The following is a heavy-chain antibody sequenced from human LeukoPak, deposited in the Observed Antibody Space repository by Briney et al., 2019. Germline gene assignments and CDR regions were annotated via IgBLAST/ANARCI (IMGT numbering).Heavy chain of an antibody. J-gene: IGHJ4*02. V-gene: IGHV4-39*07. CDR1: GGSINSTSNY. Sequence: SETLSLTCTVSGGSINSTSNYWGWIRQPPGKELEWIGSIYYSGSTSYNPSLKSRVTISVDTSKNQFSLKLSSVTAADTAVYFCAGDYGDYYFDYWGQGTLVTVSS. CDR2: IYYSGST. D-gene: IGHD4-17*01. CDR3: AGDYGDYYFDY.